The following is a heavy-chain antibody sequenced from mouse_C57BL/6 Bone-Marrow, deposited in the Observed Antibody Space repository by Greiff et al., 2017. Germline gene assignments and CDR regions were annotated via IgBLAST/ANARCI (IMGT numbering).Heavy chain of an antibody. J-gene: IGHJ4*01. CDR1: GFTFSSYG. Sequence: EVQRVESGGDLVKPGGSLKLSCAASGFTFSSYGMSWVRQTPDKRLEWVATISSGGSYNYYPDSVKGRFTISRDNAKNTLYLQMSSLKSEDTAMYYCARLGNYAMDYWGQGTSVTVSS. CDR2: ISSGGSYN. D-gene: IGHD4-1*01. CDR3: ARLGNYAMDY. V-gene: IGHV5-6*01.